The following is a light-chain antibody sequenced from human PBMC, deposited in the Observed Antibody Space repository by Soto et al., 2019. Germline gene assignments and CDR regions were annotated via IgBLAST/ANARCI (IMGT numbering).Light chain of an antibody. CDR3: QQYDTSPPVT. Sequence: EIVLTQSPGTLSLSPGERATLSCRASQSVSSSYLAWYQQKPGQAPKLLIYGASNSATGIQDRFSGSGSGTDFMLTISRLEPEDLAVYYCQQYDTSPPVTFGGGTKVEIK. CDR1: QSVSSSY. V-gene: IGKV3-20*01. J-gene: IGKJ4*01. CDR2: GAS.